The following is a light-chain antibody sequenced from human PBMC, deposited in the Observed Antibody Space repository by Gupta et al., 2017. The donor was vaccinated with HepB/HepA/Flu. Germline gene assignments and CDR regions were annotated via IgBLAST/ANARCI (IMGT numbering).Light chain of an antibody. CDR3: SSYTSSSTLV. CDR2: DVS. V-gene: IGLV2-14*01. J-gene: IGLJ2*01. Sequence: QSALTQPASVPGSPGQSITISCTGTSSDVGGYNYVSWYQQHPGKAPKLMIYDVSNRPSGVSNRFSGSKSGNTASLTISELQAEDEADYYCSSYTSSSTLVFGGGTKLTVL. CDR1: SSDVGGYNY.